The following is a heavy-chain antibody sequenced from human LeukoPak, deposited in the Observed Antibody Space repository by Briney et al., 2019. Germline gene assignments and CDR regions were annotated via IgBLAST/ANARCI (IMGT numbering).Heavy chain of an antibody. V-gene: IGHV3-15*01. CDR1: GFTVSSNY. J-gene: IGHJ4*02. CDR2: IKSKTDGGTT. D-gene: IGHD3-3*01. CDR3: TTAHIKYCDFWSGYPD. Sequence: PGGSLRLSCAASGFTVSSNYMSWVRQAPGKGLEWVGRIKSKTDGGTTDYAAPVKGRFTISRDDSKNTLYLQMNSLKTEDTAVYYCTTAHIKYCDFWSGYPDWGQGTLVTVSS.